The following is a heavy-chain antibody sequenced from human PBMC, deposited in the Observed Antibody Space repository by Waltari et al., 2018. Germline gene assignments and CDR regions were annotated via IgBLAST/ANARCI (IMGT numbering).Heavy chain of an antibody. Sequence: QVQLQESGPGLVKPSETLSLTCAVSGYSISSGYYWGWIRQPPGKGLEWIGSIYHSGSTDYNPSLKSRVTISVDTSKNQFSLKLSSVTAADTAVYYCARVGGYCSGGSCRGRYYYYMDVWGKGTTVTVSS. J-gene: IGHJ6*03. D-gene: IGHD2-15*01. CDR3: ARVGGYCSGGSCRGRYYYYMDV. CDR2: IYHSGST. V-gene: IGHV4-38-2*01. CDR1: GYSISSGYY.